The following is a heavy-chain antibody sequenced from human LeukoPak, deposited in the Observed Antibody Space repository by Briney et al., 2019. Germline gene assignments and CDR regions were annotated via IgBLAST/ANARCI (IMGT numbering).Heavy chain of an antibody. CDR1: GFTVSTIY. Sequence: QPGGSLRLSCAAFGFTVSTIYMSWVRQAPGKGLEWVSVVYSGGSTYYADSVKGRFTISRDNSKNTLYLQMSSLRAEDTAVYYCARHFGVISKGVYYYYYGLDVWGQGTTVTVSS. V-gene: IGHV3-66*04. J-gene: IGHJ6*02. CDR2: VYSGGST. D-gene: IGHD3-3*01. CDR3: ARHFGVISKGVYYYYYGLDV.